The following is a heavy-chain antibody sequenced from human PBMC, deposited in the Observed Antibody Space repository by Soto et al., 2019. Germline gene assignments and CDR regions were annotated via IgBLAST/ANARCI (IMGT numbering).Heavy chain of an antibody. CDR3: ARGVPVNWFDP. CDR1: GGSVSSGSYY. CDR2: IYYSGST. J-gene: IGHJ5*02. Sequence: SETLSLTCTVSGGSVSSGSYYWSWIRQPPGKGLEWIGYIYYSGSTNYNPSLKSRVTISVDTSKNQFSLKLSSVTAADTAVYYCARGVPVNWFDPWSQGTLVTVSS. V-gene: IGHV4-61*01. D-gene: IGHD3-3*01.